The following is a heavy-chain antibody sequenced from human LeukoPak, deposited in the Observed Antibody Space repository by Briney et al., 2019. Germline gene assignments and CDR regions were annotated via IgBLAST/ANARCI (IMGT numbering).Heavy chain of an antibody. CDR2: ISGDARTT. CDR3: VRDRAVAGTEDFYFDF. CDR1: GFTFSNYW. J-gene: IGHJ4*02. D-gene: IGHD6-19*01. V-gene: IGHV3-74*01. Sequence: GGSLRLSCAASGFTFSNYWMHWVRQAPGKGLVWVSRISGDARTTTYADSVKGRFTIFRDNAKNTLYLQMNSLRAEDTALYYCVRDRAVAGTEDFYFDFWGQGTLVTVSS.